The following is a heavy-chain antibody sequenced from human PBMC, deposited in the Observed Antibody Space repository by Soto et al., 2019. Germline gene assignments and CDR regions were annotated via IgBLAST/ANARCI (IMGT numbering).Heavy chain of an antibody. CDR1: GYSFTSYW. CDR3: ARGYCTTNICDPWFDP. V-gene: IGHV5-51*01. Sequence: GESLKISCTGIGYSFTSYWIGWVRQMPGKALEWMGIIYPGDSETRYSPSFQGQVTISVDKSITTAYLQWTSLQASDTAVYYCARGYCTTNICDPWFDPWGQGTLVTVSS. CDR2: IYPGDSET. J-gene: IGHJ5*02. D-gene: IGHD2-8*01.